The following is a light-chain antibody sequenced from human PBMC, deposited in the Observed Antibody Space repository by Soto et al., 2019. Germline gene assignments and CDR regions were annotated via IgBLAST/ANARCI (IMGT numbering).Light chain of an antibody. CDR2: DVS. CDR3: CSYAGSYTSLYG. V-gene: IGLV2-11*01. Sequence: QSVLTQPRSVSGSPGQSVTISCTGTSSDVGGYNYVSWYQQHPGKAPKLMIYDVSKRPSGVPDRFSGSKSGNTASLTISGLQAEDEADYYCCSYAGSYTSLYGFGTGTKLTVL. J-gene: IGLJ1*01. CDR1: SSDVGGYNY.